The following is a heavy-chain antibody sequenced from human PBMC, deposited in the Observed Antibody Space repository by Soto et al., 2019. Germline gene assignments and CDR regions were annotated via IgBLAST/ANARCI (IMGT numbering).Heavy chain of an antibody. V-gene: IGHV3-7*01. CDR1: GFIFRSYW. J-gene: IGHJ4*02. CDR2: INQDGSEK. Sequence: PGGSLRLSCVASGFIFRSYWMSWVRQAPGKGLEWVANINQDGSEKYYVDSVRGRFIISRDNAENSLYLQMNSLRAEDTALYYCARDGVAAGLYLDNWGQGTLVTVSS. D-gene: IGHD2-15*01. CDR3: ARDGVAAGLYLDN.